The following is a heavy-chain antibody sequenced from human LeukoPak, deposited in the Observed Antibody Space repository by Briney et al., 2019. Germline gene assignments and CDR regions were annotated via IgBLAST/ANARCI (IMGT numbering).Heavy chain of an antibody. J-gene: IGHJ5*01. Sequence: SETLSLTCTVSGGSINNYYWSWIRQPPGKGLEWIGSIFYSGSTNYNPSLKSRVIISVDTSKNQFSLKRSSVTAADTAVYCCAREDYSGGNNWFDFWGQGTLVTVSS. V-gene: IGHV4-59*01. CDR3: AREDYSGGNNWFDF. CDR2: IFYSGST. CDR1: GGSINNYY. D-gene: IGHD4-11*01.